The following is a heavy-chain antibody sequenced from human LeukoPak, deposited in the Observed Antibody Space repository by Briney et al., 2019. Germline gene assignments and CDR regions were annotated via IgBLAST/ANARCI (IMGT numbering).Heavy chain of an antibody. Sequence: GGSLRLSCAASGFTVSSNYMSWVRQAPGKGLEWVSVIYSGGSTYYADSVKGRFTISRDNAKNSLNLQMNSLRDEDTAVYYCARGFSGSSYYYYGMDVWGQGTTITVSS. J-gene: IGHJ6*02. V-gene: IGHV3-53*01. D-gene: IGHD1-26*01. CDR1: GFTVSSNY. CDR2: IYSGGST. CDR3: ARGFSGSSYYYYGMDV.